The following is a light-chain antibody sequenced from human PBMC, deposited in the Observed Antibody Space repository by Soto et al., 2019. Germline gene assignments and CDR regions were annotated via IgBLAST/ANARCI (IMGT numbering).Light chain of an antibody. J-gene: IGLJ2*01. CDR2: LEGSGSY. CDR1: SGHSSYI. V-gene: IGLV4-60*02. CDR3: ETWDSNPRV. Sequence: QLVLTQSSSASASLGSSVKLTCTLSSGHSSYIIAWHHQQPGKAPRYLMKLEGSGSYNKGSGVPDRFSGSSSGADRDLTISSRQVDDEANDYCETWDSNPRVFGGGTKLPV.